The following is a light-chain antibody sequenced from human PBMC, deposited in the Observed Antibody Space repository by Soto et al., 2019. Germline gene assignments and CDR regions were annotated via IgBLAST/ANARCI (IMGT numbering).Light chain of an antibody. V-gene: IGKV1-5*03. CDR1: QTFSSG. Sequence: DIQMTQSPSTLSGSVGDRVTITCRASQTFSSGLAWYQQKPGKAPKLLIYKAFTLKSGVPSRFSGSGSGTEFTLTISSLQPDDFATYYCQHYNSYSEAFGQGTKVELK. CDR3: QHYNSYSEA. CDR2: KAF. J-gene: IGKJ1*01.